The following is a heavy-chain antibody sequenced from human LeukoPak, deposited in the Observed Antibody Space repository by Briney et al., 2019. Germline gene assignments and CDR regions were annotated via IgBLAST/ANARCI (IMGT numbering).Heavy chain of an antibody. D-gene: IGHD3-10*01. J-gene: IGHJ4*02. CDR3: AKGYYYGSGSRRTPADY. V-gene: IGHV3-9*01. CDR1: GFTFHEYA. Sequence: TGGSLRLSCAASGFTFHEYAMHWVRHAPGKGLEGVSGISWKSGSIGYADSVKGRFSISRGDAKKSLYLQMNSLRAEDTALFYCAKGYYYGSGSRRTPADYWGQGTLVTVSS. CDR2: ISWKSGSI.